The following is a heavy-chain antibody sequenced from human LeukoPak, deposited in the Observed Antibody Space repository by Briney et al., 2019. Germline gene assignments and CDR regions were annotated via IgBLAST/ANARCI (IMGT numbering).Heavy chain of an antibody. V-gene: IGHV1-69*05. CDR1: GGTFSSYA. Sequence: GSSVKVSCKASGGTFSSYAISWVRQAPGQGLEWMGRIIPIFGTANYAQKFQGRVTITTDESMSTAYMELSSLRSEDTAVYYCARPPLYSGSYDANAFDIWAKGQWSPSLQ. CDR2: IIPIFGTA. CDR3: ARPPLYSGSYDANAFDI. D-gene: IGHD1-26*01. J-gene: IGHJ3*02.